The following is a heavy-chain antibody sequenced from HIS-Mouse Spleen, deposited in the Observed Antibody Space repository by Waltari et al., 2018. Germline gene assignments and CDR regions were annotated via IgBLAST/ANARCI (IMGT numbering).Heavy chain of an antibody. J-gene: IGHJ2*01. Sequence: QLQLQESGPGLVKPSETLSLPCTVSGGSISRSSSYWGWIRQPPGKGLEWIGSIYYSGSTYYNPSLKSRVTISVDTSKNQFSLKLSSVTAADTAVYYCAREIPYSSSWYDWYFDLWGRGTLVTVSS. D-gene: IGHD6-13*01. CDR3: AREIPYSSSWYDWYFDL. V-gene: IGHV4-39*07. CDR2: IYYSGST. CDR1: GGSISRSSSY.